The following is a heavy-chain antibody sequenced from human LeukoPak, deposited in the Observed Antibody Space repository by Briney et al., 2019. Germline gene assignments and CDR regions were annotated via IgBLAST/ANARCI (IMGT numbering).Heavy chain of an antibody. V-gene: IGHV3-48*01. CDR2: ISSSSSTI. D-gene: IGHD3-10*01. CDR1: GFTFSSYS. J-gene: IGHJ4*02. CDR3: ARDGYYYGSGSYYKVDFDY. Sequence: GGSLRLSCAASGFTFSSYSMNWVRQAPGKGLEWVSYISSSSSTIYYADSVKGRFTISRDNAKNSLYLQMNSLRAEDTAVYYCARDGYYYGSGSYYKVDFDYWGQGTLVTVSS.